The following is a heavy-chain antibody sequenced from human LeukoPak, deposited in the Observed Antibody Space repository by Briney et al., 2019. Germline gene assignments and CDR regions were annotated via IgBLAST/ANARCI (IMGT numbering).Heavy chain of an antibody. CDR1: GFTFSSYG. CDR2: ISYDGSNK. CDR3: AKDFNRAARWLQFTDY. Sequence: GRSLRLSCAASGFTFSSYGMHWVRQAPGKGLEWVAVISYDGSNKYYADSVKGRFTISRDNSKNTLYLQMNSLRAEDTAVYYCAKDFNRAARWLQFTDYWGQGTLVTASS. D-gene: IGHD5-24*01. V-gene: IGHV3-30*18. J-gene: IGHJ4*02.